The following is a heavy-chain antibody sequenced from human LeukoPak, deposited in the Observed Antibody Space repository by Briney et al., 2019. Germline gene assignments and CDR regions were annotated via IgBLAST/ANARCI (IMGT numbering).Heavy chain of an antibody. Sequence: ASVKVSCKASGYTFTSYDLNWVRQATGQGLEWMGWMNPNSGNTGYAQKFQGRVTITTDTSTSTAYMELRSLRSDDTAVYYCARVMEWLYDYWGQGTLVTVSS. CDR2: MNPNSGNT. D-gene: IGHD3-3*01. V-gene: IGHV1-8*03. J-gene: IGHJ4*02. CDR3: ARVMEWLYDY. CDR1: GYTFTSYD.